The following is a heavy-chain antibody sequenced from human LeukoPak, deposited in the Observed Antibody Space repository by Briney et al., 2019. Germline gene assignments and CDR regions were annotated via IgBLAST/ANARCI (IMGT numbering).Heavy chain of an antibody. CDR1: GFTLSSYA. CDR2: ISGSGDYT. J-gene: IGHJ4*02. CDR3: AKVPRPTLISPYPVDY. Sequence: PGGSLRLSCAASGFTLSSYAMSWVRQAPGKGLEGVSTISGSGDYTYYAHTMKGRFTISRDNSKNTLFLQMSSLRAEDTAVYYCAKVPRPTLISPYPVDYWGQGSLVTVSS. V-gene: IGHV3-23*01. D-gene: IGHD2-21*01.